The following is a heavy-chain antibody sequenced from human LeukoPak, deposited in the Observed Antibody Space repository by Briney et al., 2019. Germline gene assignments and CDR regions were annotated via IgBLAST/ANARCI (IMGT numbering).Heavy chain of an antibody. J-gene: IGHJ4*02. CDR1: GFTFSSYS. CDR3: ARENNRECSSSSCPRDY. Sequence: PGGSLRLSCATSGFTFSSYSMNWFRQAPGKGLEWVAAISRTVDSISYADSVRGRVTISIDNAKDSLYLKMNSLRAEDTAVYFCARENNRECSSSSCPRDYWGQGALVTVSS. CDR2: ISRTVDSI. D-gene: IGHD2-2*01. V-gene: IGHV3-21*01.